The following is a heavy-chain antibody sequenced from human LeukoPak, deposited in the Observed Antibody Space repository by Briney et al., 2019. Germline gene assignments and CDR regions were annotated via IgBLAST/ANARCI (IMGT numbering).Heavy chain of an antibody. J-gene: IGHJ4*02. V-gene: IGHV4-34*01. Sequence: PSETLSLTCAVYGGSFSGYYWSWIRQPPGKGLEWIGEINHSGSTNYNPSLKSRVTISVDTSKNQFSLKLSSVTAADTAVYYCASLSGSYYFVDYWGQGTLVTVSS. CDR2: INHSGST. CDR3: ASLSGSYYFVDY. CDR1: GGSFSGYY. D-gene: IGHD1-26*01.